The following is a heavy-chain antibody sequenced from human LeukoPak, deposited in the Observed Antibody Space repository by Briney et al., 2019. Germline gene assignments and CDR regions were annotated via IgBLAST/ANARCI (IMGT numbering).Heavy chain of an antibody. CDR2: INPNSGGT. D-gene: IGHD3-3*02. CDR3: AREATGISYV. Sequence: ASVKVSCKASGYIFTGYYMHWVRQAPGQGLEWMGWINPNSGGTNYAQEFQGRVTMTRDTSISTAYMGLSRLRSDDTAAYYCAREATGISYVWGKGTTVTVSS. J-gene: IGHJ6*04. CDR1: GYIFTGYY. V-gene: IGHV1-2*02.